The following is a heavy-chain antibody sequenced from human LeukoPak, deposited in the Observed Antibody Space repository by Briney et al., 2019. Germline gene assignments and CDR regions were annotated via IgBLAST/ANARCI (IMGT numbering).Heavy chain of an antibody. V-gene: IGHV4-39*01. CDR1: SSYS. J-gene: IGHJ4*02. Sequence: SSYSMNWVRQAPGKGLEWIGSIYYSGSTYHNPSLKSRVTISVDTSKNQFSLKLSSVTAADTAVYYCARLQYDYGASWGQGTLVTVSS. CDR3: ARLQYDYGAS. CDR2: IYYSGST. D-gene: IGHD5-24*01.